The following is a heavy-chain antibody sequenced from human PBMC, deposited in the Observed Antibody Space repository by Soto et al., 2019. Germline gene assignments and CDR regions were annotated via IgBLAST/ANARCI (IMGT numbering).Heavy chain of an antibody. CDR2: IFSDNER. CDR3: ARMKVDSYQFYYAMDV. D-gene: IGHD3-9*01. Sequence: SGPTLVTPTATLTLTCTVSGFSLTTVKMGVSWIRQPPGRALEWLAHIFSDNERPYSTSLQGRLTISKDTSGSQVVLSMTNVDPVDTATYYCARMKVDSYQFYYAMDVWGQGTTVTVSS. J-gene: IGHJ6*02. V-gene: IGHV2-26*01. CDR1: GFSLTTVKMG.